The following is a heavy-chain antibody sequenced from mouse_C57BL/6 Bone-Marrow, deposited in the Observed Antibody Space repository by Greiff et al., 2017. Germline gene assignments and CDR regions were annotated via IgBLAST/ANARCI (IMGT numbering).Heavy chain of an antibody. J-gene: IGHJ2*01. CDR1: GYTFTDYY. V-gene: IGHV1-26*01. CDR2: INPNNGGT. D-gene: IGHD1-1*01. CDR3: ARRTVFDY. Sequence: VQLQQSGPELVKPGASVKISCKASGYTFTDYYMNWVKQSHGKSLEWIGDINPNNGGTSYNQKFKGKATLTVDKSSSTAYMELRSLTSEDSAVYYCARRTVFDYWGQGTTLTVSS.